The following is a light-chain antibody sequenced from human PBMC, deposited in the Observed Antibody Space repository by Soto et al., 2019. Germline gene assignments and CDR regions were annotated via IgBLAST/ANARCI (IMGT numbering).Light chain of an antibody. J-gene: IGKJ4*01. CDR3: QQRRGWPLT. Sequence: EIVLTQSPATLSLSPGESATLSCRASQSVSSDLVWYQQKPGQAPRLLIYDASNRATGIPARFSGSGSGTDFTLHISSVEPEDLAVYYCQQRRGWPLTFGGRTKVEIK. CDR2: DAS. CDR1: QSVSSD. V-gene: IGKV3-11*01.